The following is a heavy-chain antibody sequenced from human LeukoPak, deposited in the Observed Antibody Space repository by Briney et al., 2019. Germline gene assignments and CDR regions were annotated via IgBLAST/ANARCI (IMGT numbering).Heavy chain of an antibody. J-gene: IGHJ4*02. V-gene: IGHV1-69*05. CDR1: GGTFSSYA. D-gene: IGHD1-14*01. Sequence: ASVKVSCKASGGTFSSYAISWVRQAPGQGLEWMGGIIPIFGTANYAQKFQGRVTMTRDTSISTAYMELSRLRSDDTAVYYCARDGGGTVRGTLYWGQGTLVTVSS. CDR3: ARDGGGTVRGTLY. CDR2: IIPIFGTA.